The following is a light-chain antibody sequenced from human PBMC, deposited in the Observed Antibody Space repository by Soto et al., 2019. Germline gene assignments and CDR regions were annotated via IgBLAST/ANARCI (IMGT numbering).Light chain of an antibody. CDR1: QSVGNY. CDR2: DAA. J-gene: IGKJ2*01. CDR3: QQRYNWPNT. Sequence: IVLTKSPATLSLAPGERATLSCRASQSVGNYLAGSQHNPCQAPRLHICDAANRATGIPARFSGSESGPDFTLTISSPATEDFAVYYCQQRYNWPNTFGQGTKLEIK. V-gene: IGKV3-11*01.